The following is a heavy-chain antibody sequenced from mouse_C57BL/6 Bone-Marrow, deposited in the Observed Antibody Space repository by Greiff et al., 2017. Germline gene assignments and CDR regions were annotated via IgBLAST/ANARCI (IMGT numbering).Heavy chain of an antibody. CDR1: GYSITSYY. J-gene: IGHJ4*01. D-gene: IGHD1-1*01. Sequence: EVKLQESGPGLAKPSQTLSLTCSVTGYSITSYYWNWIRKFPGNKLEYMGYISYSGSTYYNPSLKSRISITSDTSKNQYYQQLNSVTTEETAIYYCARSGYYGRGAYWGQGTSVTFSS. V-gene: IGHV3-8*01. CDR2: ISYSGST. CDR3: ARSGYYGRGAY.